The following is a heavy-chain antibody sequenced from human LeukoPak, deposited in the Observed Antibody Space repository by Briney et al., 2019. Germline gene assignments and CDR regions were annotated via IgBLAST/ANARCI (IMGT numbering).Heavy chain of an antibody. J-gene: IGHJ4*02. CDR1: GGTFSSYA. Sequence: SVKVSCKASGGTFSSYAISWVRQAPGQGLEWMGRIIPILGIANYAQKFQGRVTITADKSTSTAYMELSSLRSEDTAVYYCAREADHYDSSGYYLVYWGQGTLVTVSS. CDR2: IIPILGIA. CDR3: AREADHYDSSGYYLVY. D-gene: IGHD3-22*01. V-gene: IGHV1-69*04.